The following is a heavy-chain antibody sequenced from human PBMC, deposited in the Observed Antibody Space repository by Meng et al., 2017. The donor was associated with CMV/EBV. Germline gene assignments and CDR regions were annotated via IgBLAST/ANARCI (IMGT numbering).Heavy chain of an antibody. CDR1: GFTFSSYS. Sequence: ESLKIPCAATGFTFSSYSMNWVRQAPGKGLEWVSSISSSSSYTYYADAVKGRFTLSRDNAKNSLYLQMNSLGAEDTAVYYCASFGYPVAGYGMDVWGQGTTVTVSS. J-gene: IGHJ6*02. D-gene: IGHD3-16*01. V-gene: IGHV3-21*01. CDR2: ISSSSSYT. CDR3: ASFGYPVAGYGMDV.